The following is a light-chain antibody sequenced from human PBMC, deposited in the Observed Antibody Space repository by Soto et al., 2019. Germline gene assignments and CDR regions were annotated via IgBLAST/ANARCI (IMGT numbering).Light chain of an antibody. Sequence: EIVLTQSPATLSSFPGDRVTLSCRPSQAVKTRLAWYQHKPGQAPRLLIYLTSNRNAGIPARFSGSGSGTDFTLTISDVQPEDFAVYYCHQRQSWPRTFGQGTKVDIK. J-gene: IGKJ1*01. CDR2: LTS. CDR1: QAVKTR. CDR3: HQRQSWPRT. V-gene: IGKV3-11*01.